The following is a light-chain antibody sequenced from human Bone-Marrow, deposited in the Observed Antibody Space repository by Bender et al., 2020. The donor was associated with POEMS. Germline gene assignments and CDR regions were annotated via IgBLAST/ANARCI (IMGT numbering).Light chain of an antibody. V-gene: IGLV2-23*02. CDR3: CSYGGSSTYV. J-gene: IGLJ1*01. Sequence: QSALTQPASVSGSPGQSITISCTGSSSDVGSHNLVSWYQQYPHKAPKLMIYEVTQRPSGVSNRFSGSKSGNTASLTISGLHADDEADYYCCSYGGSSTYVFGSATKVTVL. CDR2: EVT. CDR1: SSDVGSHNL.